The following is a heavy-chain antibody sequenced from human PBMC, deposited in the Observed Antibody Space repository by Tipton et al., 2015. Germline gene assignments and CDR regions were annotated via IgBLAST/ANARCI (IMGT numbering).Heavy chain of an antibody. CDR1: GFRFSSYW. CDR2: IKQDGSEK. J-gene: IGHJ4*02. V-gene: IGHV3-7*05. CDR3: AATYYYSSGSYFY. D-gene: IGHD3-10*01. Sequence: SLRLSCAGSGFRFSSYWMSWVRQAPGKGLEWVANIKQDGSEKYYVDSVKGRFTISRDNARDSLYLQMNSLRAEDTAVYYCAATYYYSSGSYFYWGQGSLVTVSS.